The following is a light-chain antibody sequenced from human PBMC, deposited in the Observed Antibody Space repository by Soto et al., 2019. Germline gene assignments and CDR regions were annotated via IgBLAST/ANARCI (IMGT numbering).Light chain of an antibody. CDR1: QSISTS. CDR2: AAS. CDR3: QQSSSTPPLT. J-gene: IGKJ4*01. Sequence: DVQMTQSPSSLSASVGDRVTITCRASQSISTSLNWYQQRPGRAPNLLIYAASTLQSGVPSRFSGSGSATVFTLTISSLQPEDSATYYCQQSSSTPPLTFGGGTKVEIK. V-gene: IGKV1-39*01.